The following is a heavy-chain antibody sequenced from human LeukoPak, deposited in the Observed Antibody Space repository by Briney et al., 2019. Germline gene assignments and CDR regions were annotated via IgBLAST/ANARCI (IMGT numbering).Heavy chain of an antibody. D-gene: IGHD3-22*01. Sequence: PGGSLRLSCAASGFTFSSYGMHWLRQAPGKGLEWVAFIRYDGSNKYYADSVKGRFTISRYNSKNTLYLQMNSLRAEDTAVYYCAKALNYYDSRPIDYWGQGTLVTVSS. V-gene: IGHV3-30*02. J-gene: IGHJ4*02. CDR2: IRYDGSNK. CDR3: AKALNYYDSRPIDY. CDR1: GFTFSSYG.